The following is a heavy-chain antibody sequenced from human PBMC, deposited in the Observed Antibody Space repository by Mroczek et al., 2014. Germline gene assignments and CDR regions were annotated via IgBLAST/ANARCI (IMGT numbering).Heavy chain of an antibody. CDR1: GGSISSSSYY. CDR3: ARRLPGVTFDY. Sequence: QVQLQESGPGLVKPSETLSLTCTVSGGSISSSSYYWGWIRQPPGKGLEWIGSIYYSGSTYYNPSLKSRVTISVDTSKNQFSLKLSSVTAADTAVYYCARRLPGVTFDYWGQGTLVTVSS. J-gene: IGHJ4*02. V-gene: IGHV4-39*01. CDR2: IYYSGST. D-gene: IGHD2-21*02.